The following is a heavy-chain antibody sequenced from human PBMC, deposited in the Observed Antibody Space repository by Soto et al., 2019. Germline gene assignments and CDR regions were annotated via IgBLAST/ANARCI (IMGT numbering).Heavy chain of an antibody. D-gene: IGHD3-16*02. V-gene: IGHV1-24*01. CDR3: AIGAQLRLGELSSDSFDY. CDR1: GYTLTELS. Sequence: WASVKVSCKVSGYTLTELSMHWVRQAPGKGLEWMGGFDPEDGETIYAQKFQGRVTMTEDTSTDTAYMELSSLRSEDTAVYYCAIGAQLRLGELSSDSFDYWGQGTLVTVSS. CDR2: FDPEDGET. J-gene: IGHJ4*02.